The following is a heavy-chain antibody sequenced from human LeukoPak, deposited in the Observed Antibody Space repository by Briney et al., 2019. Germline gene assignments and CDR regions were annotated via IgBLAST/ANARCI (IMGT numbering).Heavy chain of an antibody. Sequence: PGGSLRLSCAASGFTFSNYWMSWVRQAPGKGLEWVANIKQDGSEKYYVDSVKGRFTISRDNAKNSLYLQMNSLGAEDTAVYYCARAAEGYCSGGSCYWDYYYGMDVWGQGTTVTVSS. D-gene: IGHD2-15*01. V-gene: IGHV3-7*04. CDR1: GFTFSNYW. J-gene: IGHJ6*02. CDR2: IKQDGSEK. CDR3: ARAAEGYCSGGSCYWDYYYGMDV.